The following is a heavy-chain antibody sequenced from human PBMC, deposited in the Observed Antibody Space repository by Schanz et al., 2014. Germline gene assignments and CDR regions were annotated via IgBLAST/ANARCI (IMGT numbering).Heavy chain of an antibody. CDR3: ARDSDRATMVRTYNWFDP. J-gene: IGHJ5*02. D-gene: IGHD3-10*01. CDR1: GFIFSSYS. CDR2: ISSSSSTI. Sequence: VQLVESGGGVVQPGGSLRLSCAASGFIFSSYSMNWVRQAPGKGLEWVSYISSSSSTIYYADSVKGRFTISRDNAKNSLYLQMNSLRDEDTAVYYCARDSDRATMVRTYNWFDPWGQGTLVTVSS. V-gene: IGHV3-48*02.